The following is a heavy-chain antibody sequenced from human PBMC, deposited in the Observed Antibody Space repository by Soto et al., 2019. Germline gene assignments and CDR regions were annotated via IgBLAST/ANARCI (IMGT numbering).Heavy chain of an antibody. CDR1: GGSTSSTNW. CDR3: AGSRDGYNYDY. V-gene: IGHV4-4*02. D-gene: IGHD5-12*01. CDR2: MYHSGST. Sequence: SETLSLTCTVSGGSTSSTNWWSWVRQPPGKGLEWIGEMYHSGSTNYSPSLKSRVTISLDESKNQFSLKLTSVTAADTAVYYCAGSRDGYNYDYWGQGTTVTVSS. J-gene: IGHJ4*03.